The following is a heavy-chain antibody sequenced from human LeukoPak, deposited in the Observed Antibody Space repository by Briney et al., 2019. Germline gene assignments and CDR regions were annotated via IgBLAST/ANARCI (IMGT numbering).Heavy chain of an antibody. J-gene: IGHJ4*02. CDR2: ISWDGGST. V-gene: IGHV3-43D*03. D-gene: IGHD3-22*01. CDR1: GFTFDDYA. CDR3: AKEYLHYDSSGYYYGGFDY. Sequence: GGSLRLSCAASGFTFDDYAMHWVRQAPGKGLEWVSLISWDGGSTYYADSVKGRFTISRDNSKNSLYLQMNSLRAEDTALYYCAKEYLHYDSSGYYYGGFDYWGQGTLVTVSS.